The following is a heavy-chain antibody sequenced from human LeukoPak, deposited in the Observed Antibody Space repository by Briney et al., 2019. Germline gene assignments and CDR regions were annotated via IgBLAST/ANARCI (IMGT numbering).Heavy chain of an antibody. Sequence: GGSLRLSCAASGFTFSSYSMNWVRQAPGKGLEWVSSISSSSSYIYYADSVKGRFTISRDNAKNSLYLQMNSLRAEDTAVYYCARVGPWVNPDYYYMDVWGKGTTVTVS. CDR1: GFTFSSYS. CDR3: ARVGPWVNPDYYYMDV. V-gene: IGHV3-21*01. D-gene: IGHD1-14*01. J-gene: IGHJ6*03. CDR2: ISSSSSYI.